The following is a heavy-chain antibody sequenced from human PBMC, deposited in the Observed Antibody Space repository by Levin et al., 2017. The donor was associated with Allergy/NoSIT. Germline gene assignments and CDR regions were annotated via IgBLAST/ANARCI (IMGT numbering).Heavy chain of an antibody. CDR3: ARQLGNFWSGYNYFDY. V-gene: IGHV3-48*03. CDR1: GFTFSSYE. Sequence: GGSLRLSCAASGFTFSSYEMNWVRRAPGKGLEWVSYISSTGSTIYSADSVKGRVTISRDNAKNSLYLNMNSLRAEDTAVYYCARQLGNFWSGYNYFDYWGQGTLVTVSS. J-gene: IGHJ4*02. CDR2: ISSTGSTI. D-gene: IGHD3-3*01.